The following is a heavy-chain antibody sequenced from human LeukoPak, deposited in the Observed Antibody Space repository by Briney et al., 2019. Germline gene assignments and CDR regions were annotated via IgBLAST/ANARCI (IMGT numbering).Heavy chain of an antibody. CDR2: IYTSGST. J-gene: IGHJ4*02. CDR3: ARENSGSYREFDY. Sequence: PSETLSLTCTVSGGSISSYYWSWIRQPAGKGLEWIGRIYTSGSTNYNASLKSRVSMSVDTSKNQFSLKLSSVTAADTAVFYCARENSGSYREFDYWGQGTRVTVSS. D-gene: IGHD1-26*01. CDR1: GGSISSYY. V-gene: IGHV4-4*07.